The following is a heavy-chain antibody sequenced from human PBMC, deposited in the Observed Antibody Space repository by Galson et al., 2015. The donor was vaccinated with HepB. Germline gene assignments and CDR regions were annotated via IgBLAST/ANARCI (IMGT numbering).Heavy chain of an antibody. Sequence: SLRLSCAASGFPFSNYWMNWVRQAPGKGLEWVANINEDGSEKYYVDSVKGRFTISRDNAKNSVYLQMNSLRVEETAVYYCARGSWFDPWGQGTLVTVSS. CDR2: INEDGSEK. CDR3: ARGSWFDP. J-gene: IGHJ5*02. V-gene: IGHV3-7*03. CDR1: GFPFSNYW.